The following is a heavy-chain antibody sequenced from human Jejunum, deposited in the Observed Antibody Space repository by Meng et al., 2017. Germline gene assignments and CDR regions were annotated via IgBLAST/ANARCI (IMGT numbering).Heavy chain of an antibody. CDR3: ARRSLGEMSGDPDY. CDR2: INTYSGSP. J-gene: IGHJ4*02. V-gene: IGHV7-4-1*02. Sequence: QVQLVQSGSELTNPGASVTVSCKASGYSFMTYALNWVRQAPGQGLEWMGWINTYSGSPTYAQGFTGRFVFSLDTSVSTAYLQINNLQSDDTAVYYCARRSLGEMSGDPDYWGQGTLVTVSS. D-gene: IGHD3-16*01. CDR1: GYSFMTYA.